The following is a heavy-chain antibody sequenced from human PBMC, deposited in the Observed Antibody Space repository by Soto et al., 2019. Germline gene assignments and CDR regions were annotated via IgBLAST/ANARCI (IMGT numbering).Heavy chain of an antibody. D-gene: IGHD2-8*01. Sequence: EVQLVETVGGLIQPGGSLRLSCAASGFIVSRDYMSWVRQAPGKGLDSVSVIYSGGSTYHADSVKGRFTASRDNSKNTLYLQMNNLRGEDTAVYYCVARRNGADYWSQGTLVTVSS. CDR1: GFIVSRDY. CDR2: IYSGGST. CDR3: VARRNGADY. J-gene: IGHJ4*02. V-gene: IGHV3-53*02.